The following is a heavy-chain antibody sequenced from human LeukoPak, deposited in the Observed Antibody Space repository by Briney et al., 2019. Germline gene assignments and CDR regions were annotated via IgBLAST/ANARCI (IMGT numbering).Heavy chain of an antibody. CDR2: ISYDGSNK. V-gene: IGHV3-30-3*01. CDR3: ASSGAYYYDSSGYSPAFDY. Sequence: GGSLRLSCAASGFTFSSYAMHWVRQAPGKGLEWVAVISYDGSNKYYADSVKGRFTISRDNSKNTLYLQMNSLRAEDTAVYYCASSGAYYYDSSGYSPAFDYWGQGTLVTVSS. CDR1: GFTFSSYA. J-gene: IGHJ4*02. D-gene: IGHD3-22*01.